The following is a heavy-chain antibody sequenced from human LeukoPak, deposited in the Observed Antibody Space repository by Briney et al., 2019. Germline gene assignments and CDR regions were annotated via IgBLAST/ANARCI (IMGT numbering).Heavy chain of an antibody. J-gene: IGHJ4*02. CDR1: GFTLSSYW. Sequence: GGSLRLSCAASGFTLSSYWMSWVRQAPGKGLEWVANIKQDGSEEYYVDSVKGRFTISRDNAKNSLYLQMNSLRAEDTAVYYCAREVYSHDYWGQGTLVTVSS. CDR3: AREVYSHDY. V-gene: IGHV3-7*03. CDR2: IKQDGSEE. D-gene: IGHD2-15*01.